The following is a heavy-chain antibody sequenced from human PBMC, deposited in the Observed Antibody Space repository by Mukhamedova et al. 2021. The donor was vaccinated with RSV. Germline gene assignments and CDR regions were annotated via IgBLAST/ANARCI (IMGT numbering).Heavy chain of an antibody. CDR2: ISWNSGNI. CDR1: G. V-gene: IGHV3-9*01. J-gene: IGHJ4*02. D-gene: IGHD6-13*01. Sequence: GMHWVRQAPGKGLEWVSGISWNSGNIGYADSVKGRFTISRDNAKNSLYLQMNSLRAEDTALYYCVKAPAAGPYYFDYWGQGTLVTV. CDR3: VKAPAAGPYYFDY.